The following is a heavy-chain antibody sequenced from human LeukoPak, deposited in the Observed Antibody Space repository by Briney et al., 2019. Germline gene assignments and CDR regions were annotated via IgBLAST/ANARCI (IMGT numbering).Heavy chain of an antibody. CDR2: ISYDGSNK. CDR1: GFTFSSYA. J-gene: IGHJ4*02. CDR3: ARDSVGDYDSSGYFDY. Sequence: GGSLRLSCAASGFTFSSYAMHWVRQAPGKGLEWVAVISYDGSNKYYADSVKGRFTISRDNSKNTLYLQMNSLRAEDTAVYYCARDSVGDYDSSGYFDYWGQGTLVTVSS. V-gene: IGHV3-30*14. D-gene: IGHD3-22*01.